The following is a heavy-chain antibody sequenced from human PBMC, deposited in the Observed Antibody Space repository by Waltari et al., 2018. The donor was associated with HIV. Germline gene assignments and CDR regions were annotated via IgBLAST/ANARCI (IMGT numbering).Heavy chain of an antibody. CDR2: ISSSGSTI. CDR1: GFTLRDSY. CDR3: ARSVQLWLRIKADYYYGMDV. J-gene: IGHJ6*02. V-gene: IGHV3-11*01. D-gene: IGHD5-18*01. Sequence: QVPLVESGGGLVKPGGSLRLSCAASGFTLRDSYMPLSPQAPGKGLEWISYISSSGSTIYYADSVKGRFTISRDNAKNSLYLLMNSLRAEDTAMYYCARSVQLWLRIKADYYYGMDVWGQGTTVTVSS.